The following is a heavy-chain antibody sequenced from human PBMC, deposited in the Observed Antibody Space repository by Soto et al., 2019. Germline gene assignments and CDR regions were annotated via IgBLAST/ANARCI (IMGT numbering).Heavy chain of an antibody. D-gene: IGHD2-2*01. J-gene: IGHJ5*02. CDR2: ISSSSSYI. CDR3: ARQPYCSSTSCYPFSNWFDP. CDR1: GFTFSSLS. Sequence: PGGSLRLPCAAVGFTFSSLSMNWVRQAPGKGLEWVSSISSSSSYIYYADSVKGRFTISRDNAKNSLYLQMNSLRAEDTAVYYCARQPYCSSTSCYPFSNWFDPWGQGTLVTVSS. V-gene: IGHV3-21*01.